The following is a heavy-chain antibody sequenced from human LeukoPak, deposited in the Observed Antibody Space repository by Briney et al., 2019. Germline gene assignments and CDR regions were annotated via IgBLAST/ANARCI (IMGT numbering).Heavy chain of an antibody. D-gene: IGHD7-27*01. CDR3: ARGWGYFDY. CDR2: IYYSAST. V-gene: IGHV4-59*01. Sequence: SETLSLTCAVYGGSFSGYYWSWIRQPPGKGLEWIADIYYSASTNYNPSLKSRVTISVDTSKNQFSLKVRFVTAADTAVYYCARGWGYFDYWGQGTLVTVSS. J-gene: IGHJ4*02. CDR1: GGSFSGYY.